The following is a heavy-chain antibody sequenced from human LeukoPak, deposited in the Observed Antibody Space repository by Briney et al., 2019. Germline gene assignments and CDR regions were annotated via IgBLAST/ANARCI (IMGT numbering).Heavy chain of an antibody. V-gene: IGHV3-74*01. D-gene: IGHD2-2*01. CDR1: GFIFSSYW. CDR2: INTDGSST. CDR3: ARDRDSTSCYQH. J-gene: IGHJ1*01. Sequence: LSGGSLRLSCAASGFIFSSYWMHWVRHAPGKGLAWVSRINTDGSSTSYADSVKGRFTISRDNAKNTLYLQMNSLRAEDTAVYYCARDRDSTSCYQHWGQGTLVTVSS.